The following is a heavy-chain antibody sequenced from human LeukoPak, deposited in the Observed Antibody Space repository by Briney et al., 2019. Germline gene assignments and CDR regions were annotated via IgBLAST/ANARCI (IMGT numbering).Heavy chain of an antibody. V-gene: IGHV6-1*01. CDR3: AKKRALGEVEYSSSYFDY. CDR2: TYYKSKWYN. Sequence: SQTLSLTCAISGDRVSSNSAAWHWIRQSPSRGLEWLGRTYYKSKWYNDYAMAVKSRISINPDTSSNQFSLQLNSVTPEDTAVYYCAKKRALGEVEYSSSYFDYWGQGTLVTVSS. J-gene: IGHJ4*02. CDR1: GDRVSSNSAA. D-gene: IGHD6-6*01.